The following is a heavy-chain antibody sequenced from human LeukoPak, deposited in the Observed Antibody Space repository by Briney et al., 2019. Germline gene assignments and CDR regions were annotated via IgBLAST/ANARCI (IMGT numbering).Heavy chain of an antibody. J-gene: IGHJ2*01. V-gene: IGHV6-1*01. CDR2: TYYRSKWSS. CDR3: ARSDRDLWYFDL. CDR1: GDSVSSNSAA. Sequence: SQTLSLTCAISGDSVSSNSAAWNWIRQSPSRGLEWLGRTYYRSKWSSDYVVSVKSRITINPDTSKNQFSLQLNSVTPEDTAVYYCARSDRDLWYFDLWGRGTLVTVSS.